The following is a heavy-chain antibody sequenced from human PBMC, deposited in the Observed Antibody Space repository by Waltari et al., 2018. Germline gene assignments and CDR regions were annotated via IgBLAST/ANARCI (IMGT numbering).Heavy chain of an antibody. CDR1: GDSINSDLPY. D-gene: IGHD6-19*01. V-gene: IGHV4-61*02. J-gene: IGHJ4*02. CDR3: ARVDIAVAGTYYFDN. Sequence: QVHLQESGPGLVKPSQTLSLTCTVSGDSINSDLPYGSWTRQPAGKGLAWIGRVPARGKTNYNPSLKGRVSMSVVTSKNQFSLQVISVSAADTAVYYCARVDIAVAGTYYFDNWGQGTLVTVSS. CDR2: VPARGKT.